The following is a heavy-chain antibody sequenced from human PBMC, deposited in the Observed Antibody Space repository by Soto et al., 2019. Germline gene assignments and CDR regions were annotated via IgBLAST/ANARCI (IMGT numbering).Heavy chain of an antibody. CDR3: ARAAAEGGYYYYGMDV. CDR2: TYYRSKWHF. J-gene: IGHJ6*02. V-gene: IGHV6-1*01. D-gene: IGHD6-13*01. CDR1: GDSVSRDTAA. Sequence: SQTLSLTCAISGDSVSRDTAAWNWIRQSPSRGLEWLGRTYYRSKWHFDYAVSVRSRITINPDTSKNQFSLQLNSVTPEDTAVYYCARAAAEGGYYYYGMDVWGQGTTVTVSS.